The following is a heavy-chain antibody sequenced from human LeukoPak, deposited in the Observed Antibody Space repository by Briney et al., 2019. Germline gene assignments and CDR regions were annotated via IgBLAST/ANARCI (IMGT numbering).Heavy chain of an antibody. V-gene: IGHV1-18*01. CDR1: GYTFTSYG. Sequence: ASVKVSCKASGYTFTSYGISWVRQAPGQGLEWMGWISAYNGNTNYAQKLQGRVTMTTDTSTSTAYMELSSLRSEDTAVYYCARAAKGQYYYDSSGYLYYFDYWGQGTLVTVSS. D-gene: IGHD3-22*01. J-gene: IGHJ4*02. CDR2: ISAYNGNT. CDR3: ARAAKGQYYYDSSGYLYYFDY.